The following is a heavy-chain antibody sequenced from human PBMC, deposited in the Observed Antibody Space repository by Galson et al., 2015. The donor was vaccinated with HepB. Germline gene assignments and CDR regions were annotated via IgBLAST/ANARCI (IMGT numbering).Heavy chain of an antibody. J-gene: IGHJ5*02. CDR3: ARGSPTYYYDSSGYYYSYWFDP. V-gene: IGHV5-10-1*01. D-gene: IGHD3-22*01. CDR2: IDPSDSYT. CDR1: GYSFTSYW. Sequence: QSGAEVKKPGESLRISCKGSGYSFTSYWISWVRQMPGKGLEWMGRIDPSDSYTNYSPSFQGHVTISADKSISTAYLQWSSLKASDTAMYYCARGSPTYYYDSSGYYYSYWFDPWGQGTLVTVSS.